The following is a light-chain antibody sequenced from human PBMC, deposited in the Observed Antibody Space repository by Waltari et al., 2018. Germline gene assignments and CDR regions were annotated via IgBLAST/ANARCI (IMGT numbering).Light chain of an antibody. CDR2: VNSDGSH. J-gene: IGLJ3*02. CDR1: SRHTGHA. Sequence: QLVLTQPPSVSPALRASVKLTCTLRSRHTGHAIASLPQHPEKGPRYLMKVNSDGSHSKGDETPDRFSGSSSGAERYLTISNVQSEDEADYYCETGGHGTWVFGGGTRLTVL. CDR3: ETGGHGTWV. V-gene: IGLV4-69*01.